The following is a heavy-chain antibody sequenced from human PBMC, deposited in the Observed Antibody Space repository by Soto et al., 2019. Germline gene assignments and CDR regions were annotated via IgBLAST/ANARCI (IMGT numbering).Heavy chain of an antibody. CDR3: AHNPPQDSGAFDI. CDR1: WFSLRTTGVG. Sequence: GPTLVNXPQALTLTCTFSWFSLRTTGVGVCWIRQPPGKALEWLALLYWDDDNRYNPSLKSRLTLTKDTSKSQVVLTLTNVDPADTATYYCAHNPPQDSGAFDIWGQGTMVTFSS. J-gene: IGHJ3*02. CDR2: LYWDDDN. D-gene: IGHD6-19*01. V-gene: IGHV2-5*02.